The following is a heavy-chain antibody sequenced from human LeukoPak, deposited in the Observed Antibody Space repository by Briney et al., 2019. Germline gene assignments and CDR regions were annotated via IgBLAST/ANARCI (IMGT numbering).Heavy chain of an antibody. D-gene: IGHD2-15*01. J-gene: IGHJ3*02. CDR1: GFTFDDYG. CDR2: INWNGGST. Sequence: GGPLRLSCAASGFTFDDYGMSWVRQAPGKGLEWVSGINWNGGSTGYADSVKGRFTISRDNAKNSLYLQMNSLRAEDTAVYYCAKGGVVHAFNIWGQGTMVTVSS. CDR3: AKGGVVHAFNI. V-gene: IGHV3-20*04.